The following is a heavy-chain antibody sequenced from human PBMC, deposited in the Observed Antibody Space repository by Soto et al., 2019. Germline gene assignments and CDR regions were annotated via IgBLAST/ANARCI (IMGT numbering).Heavy chain of an antibody. Sequence: PSETLSLTCTVSGGSISSGGYYWSWIRQHPGKGLEWIGYIYYSGSTYYNPSLKSRVTISVDTSKNQFSLKLSSVTAADTAVYYCARDSSRSPWFDPWGQGTLVTVSS. CDR3: ARDSSRSPWFDP. D-gene: IGHD6-6*01. V-gene: IGHV4-31*03. CDR1: GGSISSGGYY. CDR2: IYYSGST. J-gene: IGHJ5*02.